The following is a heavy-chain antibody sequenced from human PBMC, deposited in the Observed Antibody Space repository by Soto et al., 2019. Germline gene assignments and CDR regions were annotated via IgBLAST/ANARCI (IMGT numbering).Heavy chain of an antibody. CDR1: GYTFTSYY. Sequence: ASVKVSCKASGYTFTSYYMHWVRQAPGQGLEWMGIINPSGGSTSYAQKFQGRVTISADKSITTAYLQWSSLKASDTAMYYCARTRMSNTGSDDYWGQGTLVTVSS. CDR3: ARTRMSNTGSDDY. V-gene: IGHV1-46*01. CDR2: INPSGGST. D-gene: IGHD2-8*02. J-gene: IGHJ4*02.